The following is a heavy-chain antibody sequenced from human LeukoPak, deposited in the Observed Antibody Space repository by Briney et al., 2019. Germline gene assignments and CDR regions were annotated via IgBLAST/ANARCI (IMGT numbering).Heavy chain of an antibody. CDR3: ASSDRPGYYYGMDV. V-gene: IGHV4-59*01. CDR1: GGSISSYY. J-gene: IGHJ6*02. Sequence: SETLSLTCTVSGGSISSYYWSWIRQPPGKGLEWIGYIYYSGSTNYNPSLKSRVTISVDTSKNQFSLKLSSVTAADTAVYYCASSDRPGYYYGMDVWGQGTTVTVSS. CDR2: IYYSGST. D-gene: IGHD2-21*01.